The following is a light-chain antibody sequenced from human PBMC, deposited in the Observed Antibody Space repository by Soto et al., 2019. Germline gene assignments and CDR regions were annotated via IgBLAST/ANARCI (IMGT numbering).Light chain of an antibody. CDR3: QQYGSSLRT. V-gene: IGKV3-20*01. CDR2: GAS. CDR1: QRVSSSY. J-gene: IGKJ1*01. Sequence: EIVLTQSPGTLSFSPGERATLSCRASQRVSSSYLAWYQQKPGQAPRLLIYGASSRATGIPDRFSGSGSGTDFTLTISRLEPEDFAVYYCQQYGSSLRTFGQGTKVEIK.